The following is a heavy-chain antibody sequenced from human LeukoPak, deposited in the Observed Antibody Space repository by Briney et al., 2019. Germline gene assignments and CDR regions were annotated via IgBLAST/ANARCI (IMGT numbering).Heavy chain of an antibody. J-gene: IGHJ4*02. V-gene: IGHV4-39*01. CDR1: GGSISSYY. CDR3: ARRDDSSGYHKIFDY. D-gene: IGHD3-22*01. CDR2: IYYGENT. Sequence: SETLFLTCTVSGGSISSYYWGWIRQPPGKGLEWIGNIYYGENTYYNPSLKSRVTISIDTSKNQFYLKLSSLTAADTAVYYCARRDDSSGYHKIFDYWGPGTLVTVSS.